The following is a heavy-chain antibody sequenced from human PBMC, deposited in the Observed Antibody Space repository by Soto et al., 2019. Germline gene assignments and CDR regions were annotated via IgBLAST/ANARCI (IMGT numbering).Heavy chain of an antibody. Sequence: QVQLVESGGGVVQPGRSLRLSCAASGFTFSSYGMHWVRQAPGKGLERVAVIWYDGSNRYYADSVKGRFTISRDNSKNTLYLQMNSLRAEDTAVYYCAGTLRYFDWLPLDYWGQGTLVTVSS. CDR2: IWYDGSNR. CDR3: AGTLRYFDWLPLDY. D-gene: IGHD3-9*01. CDR1: GFTFSSYG. J-gene: IGHJ4*02. V-gene: IGHV3-33*01.